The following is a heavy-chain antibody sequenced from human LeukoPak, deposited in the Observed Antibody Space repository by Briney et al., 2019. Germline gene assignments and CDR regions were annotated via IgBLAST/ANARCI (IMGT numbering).Heavy chain of an antibody. CDR3: ARDFESGASVFDN. Sequence: PGGSLRLSCAASGFTVSSSYMSWVRQAPGKGLEGVSFIHRGGNTFYADSEKGRFTISRDTSKNTLYLQMNSLRAEDTAVYYCARDFESGASVFDNWGQGTLVTVSS. CDR2: IHRGGNT. J-gene: IGHJ4*02. D-gene: IGHD1-26*01. CDR1: GFTVSSSY. V-gene: IGHV3-66*01.